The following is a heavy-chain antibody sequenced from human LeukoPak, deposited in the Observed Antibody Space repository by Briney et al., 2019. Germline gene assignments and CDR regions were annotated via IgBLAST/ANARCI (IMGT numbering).Heavy chain of an antibody. V-gene: IGHV4-39*01. CDR2: IYYSGST. CDR1: GGSISSSSYY. CDR3: ARGLRYFDWLSAYYFDY. J-gene: IGHJ4*02. Sequence: PSETLSLTCTVSGGSISSSSYYWGWIRQPPGKGLEWIGSIYYSGSTYCHPSLKSRVTISVDTSKNQFSLKLSSVTAADTAVYYCARGLRYFDWLSAYYFDYWGQGTLVTVSS. D-gene: IGHD3-9*01.